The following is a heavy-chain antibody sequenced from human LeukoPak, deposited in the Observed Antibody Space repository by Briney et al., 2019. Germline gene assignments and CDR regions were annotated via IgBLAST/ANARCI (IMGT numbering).Heavy chain of an antibody. V-gene: IGHV4-38-2*02. D-gene: IGHD3-10*02. CDR2: VYYSGST. J-gene: IGHJ5*02. CDR1: GYSISSGYY. Sequence: SETLSLTCTVSGYSISSGYYWGWIRQPPGKGLEWIGSVYYSGSTFYNPSLTSRVGIAVDTSKNQFSLKLTSVTAADTAIYYCARHVPDNWFDPWGQGSLVTVSS. CDR3: ARHVPDNWFDP.